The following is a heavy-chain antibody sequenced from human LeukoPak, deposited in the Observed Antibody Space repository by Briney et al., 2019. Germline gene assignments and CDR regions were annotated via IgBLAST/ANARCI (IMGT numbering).Heavy chain of an antibody. CDR3: ARAALDYDFWSGYYDY. V-gene: IGHV4-59*01. D-gene: IGHD3-3*01. CDR2: IYYSGST. Sequence: SETLSLXCTVSGGSSSSYYWSWIRQPPGKGLEWIGYIYYSGSTNYNPSLKSRVTISIDTSKNQFSLKLSSVTAADTAVYYCARAALDYDFWSGYYDYWGQGTLVTVSS. J-gene: IGHJ4*02. CDR1: GGSSSSYY.